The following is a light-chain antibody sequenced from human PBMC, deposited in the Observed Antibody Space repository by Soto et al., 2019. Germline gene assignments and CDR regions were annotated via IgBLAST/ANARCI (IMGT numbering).Light chain of an antibody. CDR2: KAF. CDR1: QSISSW. J-gene: IGKJ1*01. CDR3: QQYNSYSRT. V-gene: IGKV1-5*03. Sequence: DIQMTQSPSTLSASVGDRVTITCRASQSISSWLAWYQQKPGKAPKLLIYKAFSLESGVPSRFSGSGSWTGFNLTISSLQPDDFATYYCQQYNSYSRTFGQGTKVEIK.